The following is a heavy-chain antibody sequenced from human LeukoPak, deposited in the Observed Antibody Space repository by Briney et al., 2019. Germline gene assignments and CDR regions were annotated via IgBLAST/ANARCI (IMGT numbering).Heavy chain of an antibody. CDR1: GGSISSYY. D-gene: IGHD6-19*01. Sequence: SETLSLTCTVSGGSISSYYWSWIRQPPGKGLEWIGYIYYSGSTNYNPSLKSRVTISVDTSKNQFSLKLSSVTAADTAVYYCARWAVAALFDYWGQGTLVTVSS. V-gene: IGHV4-59*01. CDR2: IYYSGST. J-gene: IGHJ4*02. CDR3: ARWAVAALFDY.